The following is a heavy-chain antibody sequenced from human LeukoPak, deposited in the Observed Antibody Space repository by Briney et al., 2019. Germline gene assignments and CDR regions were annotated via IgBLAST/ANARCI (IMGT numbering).Heavy chain of an antibody. CDR3: ARDLKSNGYSSSWHYYYGMDV. CDR1: GFTFSSYA. CDR2: ISSSGSTI. Sequence: PGGSLRLSCAASGFTFSSYAMSWVRQAPGKGLEWVSYISSSGSTIYYADSVKGRFTISRDNAKNSLYLQMNSLRAEDTAVYYCARDLKSNGYSSSWHYYYGMDVWGQGTTVTVSS. D-gene: IGHD6-13*01. V-gene: IGHV3-48*03. J-gene: IGHJ6*02.